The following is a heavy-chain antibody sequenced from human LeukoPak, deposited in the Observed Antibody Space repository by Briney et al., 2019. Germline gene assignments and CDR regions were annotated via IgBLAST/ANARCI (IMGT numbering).Heavy chain of an antibody. J-gene: IGHJ6*03. CDR3: ATAPSSSYTYYYYMDV. CDR2: INPNSGGT. V-gene: IGHV1-2*02. Sequence: ASVKVSCNASGYTFTGYYMHWVRQAPGQGLEWMGWINPNSGGTNYAQKFQGRVTMTRDTSISTAYMELSRLRSDDTAVYYCATAPSSSYTYYYYMDVWGKGTTVTVSS. CDR1: GYTFTGYY. D-gene: IGHD6-13*01.